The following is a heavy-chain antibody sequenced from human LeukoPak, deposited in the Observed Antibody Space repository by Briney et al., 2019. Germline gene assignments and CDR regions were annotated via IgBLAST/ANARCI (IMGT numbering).Heavy chain of an antibody. CDR3: ARASITMIVL. V-gene: IGHV4-61*09. D-gene: IGHD3-22*01. CDR2: IYTSGNT. CDR1: GGSISSGSYC. J-gene: IGHJ4*02. Sequence: SETLSLTCTVSGGSISSGSYCWSWIRQPAGKGLEWIGHIYTSGNTNYNPSLKSRVTISVDTSKNQFSLKLSSVTAADTAVYYCARASITMIVLWGQGTLVTVSS.